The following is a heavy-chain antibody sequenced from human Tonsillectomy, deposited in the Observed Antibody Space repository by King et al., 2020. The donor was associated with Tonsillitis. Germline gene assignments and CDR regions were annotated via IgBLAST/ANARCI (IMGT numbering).Heavy chain of an antibody. V-gene: IGHV4-59*11. CDR1: GGSISSHY. J-gene: IGHJ4*02. CDR2: IYYSGST. D-gene: IGHD5-12*01. Sequence: QLQESGPGLVKPSETLSLTCTVSGGSISSHYWSWIRQPPGKGLEWIGYIYYSGSTNYNASLKSRVTISVDTSKSPFSLKLSSVTAADTAMYYCASTRYRGYDFDYWGPGTLVTVSS. CDR3: ASTRYRGYDFDY.